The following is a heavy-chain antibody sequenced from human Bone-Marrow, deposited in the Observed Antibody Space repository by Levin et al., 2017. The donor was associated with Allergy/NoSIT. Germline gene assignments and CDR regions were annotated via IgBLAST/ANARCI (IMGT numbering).Heavy chain of an antibody. V-gene: IGHV3-15*01. CDR3: STDFGAY. Sequence: GESLKISCVVSGLTVSDAWMNWVRQAPGKGLEWVGRIKSKPDGGTRDYAAPVKGRFTIPRDESKNALYLQMNSLKIEDTAVYYCSTDFGAYWGQGTLATVSS. CDR2: IKSKPDGGTR. D-gene: IGHD3-10*01. J-gene: IGHJ4*02. CDR1: GLTVSDAW.